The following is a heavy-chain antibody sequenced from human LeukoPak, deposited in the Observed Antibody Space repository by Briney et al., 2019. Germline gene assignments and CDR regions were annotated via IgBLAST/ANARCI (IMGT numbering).Heavy chain of an antibody. D-gene: IGHD6-13*01. Sequence: GGSLRLSCAASGFTFSSYSMNWVRQAPGKGLEWVSSISSSSSYIYYADSVKGRFTISRDNAKNSLYLQMNSLRAEDTAVYYCARDQQQLGGWGYYYYGMDVWGQGTTVTVSS. J-gene: IGHJ6*02. CDR3: ARDQQQLGGWGYYYYGMDV. CDR2: ISSSSSYI. CDR1: GFTFSSYS. V-gene: IGHV3-21*01.